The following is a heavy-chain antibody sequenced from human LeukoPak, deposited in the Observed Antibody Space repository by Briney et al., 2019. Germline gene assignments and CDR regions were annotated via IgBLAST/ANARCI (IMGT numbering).Heavy chain of an antibody. D-gene: IGHD3-22*01. Sequence: SEALSLTCTVSGDSLSSSYWSWVRQPAGKGLEWIGRIYTSGYTNYNPSLKGRVTMSVDTSKNQFSLKLSSVTAADTAVYYCTRGSIAYYYMDVWGKGTTVTISS. CDR1: GDSLSSSY. CDR2: IYTSGYT. V-gene: IGHV4-4*07. J-gene: IGHJ6*03. CDR3: TRGSIAYYYMDV.